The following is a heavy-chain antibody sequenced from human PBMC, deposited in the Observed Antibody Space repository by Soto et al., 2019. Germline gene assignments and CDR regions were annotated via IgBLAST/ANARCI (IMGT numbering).Heavy chain of an antibody. CDR3: AKCYSSGWYDSGLDY. V-gene: IGHV3-23*01. CDR1: GFTFSSYA. J-gene: IGHJ4*02. CDR2: FIGSGGST. D-gene: IGHD6-19*01. Sequence: GGSLRLSCAASGFTFSSYAMSWVRQAPVKGLEWVSAFIGSGGSTYYADSVKGRFTISRDNSKNTLYLQMNSLRAEDTAVYYCAKCYSSGWYDSGLDYWGQGTLVTVSS.